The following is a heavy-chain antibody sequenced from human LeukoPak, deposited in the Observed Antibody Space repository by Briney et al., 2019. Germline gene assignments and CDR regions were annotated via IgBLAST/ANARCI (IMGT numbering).Heavy chain of an antibody. Sequence: GGSLRLSCAASGFTFDDYGMSWVRQAPGKGLESVSGINWNGGSSGYADSVKGRFTISRDNAKNSLYLQMNSLRAEDTALYYCARDSCSGGSCYSEGYGMDVWGQGTTVTVSS. CDR1: GFTFDDYG. V-gene: IGHV3-20*04. D-gene: IGHD2-15*01. CDR2: INWNGGSS. J-gene: IGHJ6*02. CDR3: ARDSCSGGSCYSEGYGMDV.